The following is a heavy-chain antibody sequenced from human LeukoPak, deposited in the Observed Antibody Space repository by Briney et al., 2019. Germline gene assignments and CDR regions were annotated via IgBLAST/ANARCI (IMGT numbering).Heavy chain of an antibody. D-gene: IGHD1-26*01. Sequence: EASVKVSCKASGYTFTGYYMHWVRQAPGQGLEWMGLINPNSDGTNYAQKFQGRVTMTRDTSINAAYMELSRLRSDDTAVYYCAREIVGAGANWFDPWGQGTLVIVSS. CDR2: INPNSDGT. CDR1: GYTFTGYY. CDR3: AREIVGAGANWFDP. J-gene: IGHJ5*02. V-gene: IGHV1-2*02.